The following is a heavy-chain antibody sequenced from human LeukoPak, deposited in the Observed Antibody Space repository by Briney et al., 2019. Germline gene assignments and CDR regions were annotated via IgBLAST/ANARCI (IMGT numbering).Heavy chain of an antibody. CDR3: ARGLTGTRTFDY. Sequence: PSETLSLTCTVSGGSISSHYGSWIRQPPGEGLEWIGYIYYSGSTNYNPSLKSRVTISVDTSKNQFSLKLSSVTAADTAVYYCARGLTGTRTFDYWGQGTLVTVSS. D-gene: IGHD1-7*01. CDR2: IYYSGST. V-gene: IGHV4-59*11. CDR1: GGSISSHY. J-gene: IGHJ4*02.